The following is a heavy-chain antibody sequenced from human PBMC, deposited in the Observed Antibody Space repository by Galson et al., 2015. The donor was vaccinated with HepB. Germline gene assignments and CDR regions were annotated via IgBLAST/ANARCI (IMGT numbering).Heavy chain of an antibody. V-gene: IGHV3-33*01. CDR2: IWYDGSNK. CDR1: GFTFSSYG. Sequence: SLRLSCAASGFTFSSYGMHWVRQAPGKGLEWVAVIWYDGSNKYYADSVKGRFTISRDNSKNTLYLQMNSLRAEDTAVYYCARGVPLGYFDYWGQGTLVTVSS. J-gene: IGHJ4*02. D-gene: IGHD7-27*01. CDR3: ARGVPLGYFDY.